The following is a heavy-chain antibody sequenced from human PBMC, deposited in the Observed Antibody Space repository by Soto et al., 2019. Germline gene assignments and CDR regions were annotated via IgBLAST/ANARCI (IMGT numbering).Heavy chain of an antibody. Sequence: QVQLQESGPGLVKPSQTLSLTCTVSGASISSGGYYWRWIRQHPGKGLEWIGYIYNSGSTYYNPSLQSRVTISADTSKNQFSLKLSSVTAADTAVYYCARDPAPWGQGTLVTVSS. CDR1: GASISSGGYY. J-gene: IGHJ5*02. V-gene: IGHV4-31*03. CDR3: ARDPAP. CDR2: IYNSGST.